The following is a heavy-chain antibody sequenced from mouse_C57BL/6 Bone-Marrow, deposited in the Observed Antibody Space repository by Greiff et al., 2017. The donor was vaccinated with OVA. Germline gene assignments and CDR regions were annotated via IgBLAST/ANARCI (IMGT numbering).Heavy chain of an antibody. V-gene: IGHV5-4*01. CDR3: ARDPCSSPYWYFDV. Sequence: EVQLVESGGGLVKPGGSLKLSCAASGFTFSSYAMSWVRQTPEKRLEWVATISDGGSYTYYPDNVKGRFTISRDNAKNNLYLQMHHLKSEDTAMYYCARDPCSSPYWYFDVWGTGTTVTVSS. J-gene: IGHJ1*03. CDR2: ISDGGSYT. D-gene: IGHD1-1*01. CDR1: GFTFSSYA.